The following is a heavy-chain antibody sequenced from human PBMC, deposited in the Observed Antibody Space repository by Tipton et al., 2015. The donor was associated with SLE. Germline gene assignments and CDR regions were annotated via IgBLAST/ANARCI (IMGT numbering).Heavy chain of an antibody. D-gene: IGHD6-13*01. CDR3: ARSGSSRGGLFDY. Sequence: SLRLSCAASGFTFSSYAMSWVRPAPGKGLEWVSAISGSGGSTYYADSVKGRFTISRDNSKNTLYLQMNSLRAEDTALYYCARSGSSRGGLFDYWGQGTLVTVSS. V-gene: IGHV3-23*01. CDR2: ISGSGGST. J-gene: IGHJ4*02. CDR1: GFTFSSYA.